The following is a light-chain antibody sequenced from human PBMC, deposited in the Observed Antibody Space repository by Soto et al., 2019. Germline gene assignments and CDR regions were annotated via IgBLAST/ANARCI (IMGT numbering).Light chain of an antibody. CDR3: LRFGGWLFS. CDR2: GAS. CDR1: QSVSSSY. Sequence: EIVLTQSPGTLSLSPGERATLSCRASQSVSSSYLAWYQQKPGQAPRLLIYGASSRATGIPDRFSGSGSGTDFALTVSRLGLGVFAVFSCLRFGGWLFSFGGGTKVEIK. V-gene: IGKV3-20*01. J-gene: IGKJ4*01.